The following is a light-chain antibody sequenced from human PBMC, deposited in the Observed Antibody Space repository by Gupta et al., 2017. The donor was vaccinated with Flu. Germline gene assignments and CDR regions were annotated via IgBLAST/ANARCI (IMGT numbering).Light chain of an antibody. J-gene: IGKJ4*01. CDR1: QSVDIY. Sequence: ERATRSCRASQSVDIYLAWYQQKPGQTPRLLIFDVSNRATGIPARFSGSGSGTDFTLTISSLEPEDSAVYYCQQRTNWPSVSFGGGTKVEIK. CDR3: QQRTNWPSVS. CDR2: DVS. V-gene: IGKV3-11*01.